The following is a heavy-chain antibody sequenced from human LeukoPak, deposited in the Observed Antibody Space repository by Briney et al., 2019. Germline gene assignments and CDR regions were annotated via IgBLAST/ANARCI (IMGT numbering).Heavy chain of an antibody. V-gene: IGHV3-9*01. D-gene: IGHD1-26*01. CDR1: GFTFDDYA. CDR3: AIDSGRGWFDP. CDR2: ISWNSGSI. Sequence: GRSLRLSCAASGFTFDDYAMHWVRQAPGKGLEWVSGISWNSGSIGYADSVKGRFTISRDNAKNSLYLQMNSLRAEDTAVYYCAIDSGRGWFDPWGQGTLVTVSS. J-gene: IGHJ5*02.